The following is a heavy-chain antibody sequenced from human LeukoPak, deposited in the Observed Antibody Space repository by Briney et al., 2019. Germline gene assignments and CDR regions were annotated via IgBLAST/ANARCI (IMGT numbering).Heavy chain of an antibody. J-gene: IGHJ5*02. D-gene: IGHD3-16*01. CDR3: ARGIRQWGMAPRFDP. CDR2: IYRSGST. Sequence: PSETLSLTCAVSGGSISSSNWWSWVRQPPGKGLEWIGEIYRSGSTNYNPSLKSRVTISVDKSKNQFSLKLSPVTAADTAVYYCARGIRQWGMAPRFDPWGQGTLVTVSS. CDR1: GGSISSSNW. V-gene: IGHV4-4*02.